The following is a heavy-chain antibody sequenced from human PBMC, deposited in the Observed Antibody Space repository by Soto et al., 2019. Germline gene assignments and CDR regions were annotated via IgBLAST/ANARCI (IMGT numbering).Heavy chain of an antibody. CDR2: IYYSGST. CDR1: GGSISSGDYY. V-gene: IGHV4-30-4*01. J-gene: IGHJ4*02. CDR3: ASLGYCSSTSCSYYFDY. D-gene: IGHD2-2*01. Sequence: SETLSLTCTVSGGSISSGDYYWSWIRQPPGKGLEWIGYIYYSGSTYYNPSLKSRVTISVDTSKNQFSLKLSSVTAADTAVYYCASLGYCSSTSCSYYFDYWGQGTLVPVSS.